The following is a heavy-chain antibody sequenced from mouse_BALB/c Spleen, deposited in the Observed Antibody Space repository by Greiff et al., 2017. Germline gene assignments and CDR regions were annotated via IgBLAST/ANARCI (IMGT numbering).Heavy chain of an antibody. J-gene: IGHJ3*01. CDR1: GYTFTSYW. Sequence: LQQPGSELVRPGASVKLSCKASGYTFTSYWMHWVKQRPGQGLEWIGNIYPGSGSTNYDEKFKSKATLTVDTSSSTAYMQLSSLTSEDSAVYYCTRLGGYDAATSFADWGQGTLVTVSA. CDR3: TRLGGYDAATSFAD. D-gene: IGHD2-2*01. V-gene: IGHV1S22*01. CDR2: IYPGSGST.